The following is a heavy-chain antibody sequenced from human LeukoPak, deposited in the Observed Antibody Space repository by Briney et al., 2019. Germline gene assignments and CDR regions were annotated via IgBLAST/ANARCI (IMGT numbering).Heavy chain of an antibody. CDR3: ARGASLRAVVVGATTSPPMPYDF. CDR1: GYTFTSYD. J-gene: IGHJ4*02. CDR2: TNPNSGNT. V-gene: IGHV1-8*01. Sequence: ASVKVSCKASGYTFTSYDINWVRQATGQGLEWMGWTNPNSGNTGYAQKFQGRVTMTRNTSISTAYMELSSLGSEDTAVYYCARGASLRAVVVGATTSPPMPYDFWGQGTLVTVSS. D-gene: IGHD2-15*01.